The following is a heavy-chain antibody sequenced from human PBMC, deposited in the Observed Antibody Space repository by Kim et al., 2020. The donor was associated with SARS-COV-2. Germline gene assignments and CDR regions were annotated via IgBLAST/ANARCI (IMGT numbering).Heavy chain of an antibody. D-gene: IGHD2-15*01. J-gene: IGHJ6*02. Sequence: ASVKVSCKASGYTFTSYGISGVRQAPGQGLEWMGWISAYNGNTNYAQKLQGRVTMTTDTSTSTAYMELRRLRSDDTAVYYCARLGYCSGGSCYLYYYGMDVWGQGTTVTVSS. CDR3: ARLGYCSGGSCYLYYYGMDV. CDR2: ISAYNGNT. V-gene: IGHV1-18*04. CDR1: GYTFTSYG.